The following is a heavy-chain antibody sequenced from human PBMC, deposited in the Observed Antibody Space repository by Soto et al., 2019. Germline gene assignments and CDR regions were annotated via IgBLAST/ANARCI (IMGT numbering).Heavy chain of an antibody. CDR2: IYYSGST. V-gene: IGHV4-30-4*01. Sequence: SETLSLTCTVSGGSISSGDYYWSWIRQPPGKGLEWIGYIYYSGSTYYNPSLKSRVTISVDTSKNQFSLKLSSVTAADTAVYYCAREKVVGVYYYYYYGMDVRGQRTTVTVSS. CDR1: GGSISSGDYY. D-gene: IGHD3-22*01. CDR3: AREKVVGVYYYYYYGMDV. J-gene: IGHJ6*02.